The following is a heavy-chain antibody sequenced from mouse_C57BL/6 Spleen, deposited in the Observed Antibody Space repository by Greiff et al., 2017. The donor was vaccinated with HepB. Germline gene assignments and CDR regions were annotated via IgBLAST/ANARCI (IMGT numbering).Heavy chain of an antibody. V-gene: IGHV1-72*01. Sequence: QVQLQQPGAELVKPGASVKLSCKASGYTFTSYWMHWVKQRPGRGLERIGRIDPNSGGTKYNEKFKSKATLTVDKPSSTAYMQLSSLTSEDSAVYYCARSDYSNFSWFAYWGQGTLVTVSA. J-gene: IGHJ3*01. D-gene: IGHD2-5*01. CDR1: GYTFTSYW. CDR3: ARSDYSNFSWFAY. CDR2: IDPNSGGT.